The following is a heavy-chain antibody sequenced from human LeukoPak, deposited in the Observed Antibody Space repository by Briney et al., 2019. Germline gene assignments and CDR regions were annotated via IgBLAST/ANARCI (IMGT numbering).Heavy chain of an antibody. CDR2: INRDGGER. V-gene: IGHV3-7*05. J-gene: IGHJ4*02. CDR3: ARPSYSSGSFFDY. CDR1: GFTFSTYW. D-gene: IGHD3-10*01. Sequence: PGGSLRLCCAASGFTFSTYWMGWVRQAPGKGLEWVANINRDGGERYYVDSVRGRFTISRDNAKNSLYLEMNCLRADDTDVYYCARPSYSSGSFFDYWGQGTLVTVSS.